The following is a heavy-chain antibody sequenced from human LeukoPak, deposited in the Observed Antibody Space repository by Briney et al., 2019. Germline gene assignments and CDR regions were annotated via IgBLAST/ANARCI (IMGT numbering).Heavy chain of an antibody. CDR2: ISAYNGNT. CDR3: ASLGPYSSSSPFDY. CDR1: GYTFTSYG. J-gene: IGHJ4*02. D-gene: IGHD6-6*01. Sequence: ASVKVSCKASGYTFTSYGISWVRQAPGQGLEWMGWISAYNGNTNYAQKLQGRVTMTRDTSTSTVYMELSSLRSEDTAVYYCASLGPYSSSSPFDYWGQGTLVTVSS. V-gene: IGHV1-18*01.